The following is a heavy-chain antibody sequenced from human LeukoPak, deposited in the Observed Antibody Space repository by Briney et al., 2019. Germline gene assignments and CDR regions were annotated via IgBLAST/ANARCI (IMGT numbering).Heavy chain of an antibody. V-gene: IGHV3-48*01. J-gene: IGHJ6*03. CDR3: ARDLTQWLASYMDV. CDR2: IGSGGSPT. D-gene: IGHD6-19*01. CDR1: GFTFSSHS. Sequence: PGGSLRLSCEASGFTFSSHSMIWVRQAPGKRLEWVSYIGSGGSPTHYAASVKGRFTISRDNVKNSLYLQMHSLTVEDTAVYYCARDLTQWLASYMDVWGKGTTVTVSS.